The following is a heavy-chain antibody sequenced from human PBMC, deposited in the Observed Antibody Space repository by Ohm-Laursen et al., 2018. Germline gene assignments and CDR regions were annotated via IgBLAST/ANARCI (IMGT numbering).Heavy chain of an antibody. D-gene: IGHD7-27*01. CDR3: ARDLGLVGTNWGYYFNC. CDR2: INPSGGST. V-gene: IGHV1-46*01. Sequence: ASVKVSCKASGYTFTAYYMHWVRQAPGQGLEWMGIINPSGGSTSYAQKFQGRVTMTRDTSTSTVYMEMSSLRSEDTAVYYCARDLGLVGTNWGYYFNCWGQGTLVTVSS. CDR1: GYTFTAYY. J-gene: IGHJ4*02.